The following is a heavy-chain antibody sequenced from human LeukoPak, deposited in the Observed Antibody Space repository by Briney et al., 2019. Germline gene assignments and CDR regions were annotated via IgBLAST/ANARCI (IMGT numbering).Heavy chain of an antibody. CDR2: INPNSGGT. V-gene: IGHV1-2*02. D-gene: IGHD3-16*01. CDR3: ARDLIGTDAFDI. CDR1: GYTFTGYY. J-gene: IGHJ3*02. Sequence: GASVKVSCKASGYTFTGYYMHWVRQAPGHGLEWMGWINPNSGGTNYAQKFQGRVTMTRDTSISTAYMELSRLRSDDTAVYYCARDLIGTDAFDIWGQGTMVTVSS.